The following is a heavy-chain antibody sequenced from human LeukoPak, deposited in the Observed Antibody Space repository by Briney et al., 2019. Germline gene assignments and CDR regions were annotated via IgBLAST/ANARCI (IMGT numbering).Heavy chain of an antibody. CDR1: GGSISSYY. Sequence: SETLSLTCTVSGGSISSYYWSWVRQPPGKGLEWIGYIYYSGSTNYNPSLKGRVTISVDTSKNQFSLKLSSVTAADTAVYYCARESGLRDFDDWGQGTLVTVSS. D-gene: IGHD4/OR15-4a*01. V-gene: IGHV4-59*01. CDR2: IYYSGST. CDR3: ARESGLRDFDD. J-gene: IGHJ4*02.